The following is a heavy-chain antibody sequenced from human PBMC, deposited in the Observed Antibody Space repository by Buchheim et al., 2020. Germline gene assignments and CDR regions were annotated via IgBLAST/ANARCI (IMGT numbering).Heavy chain of an antibody. CDR1: GGSFSGYY. D-gene: IGHD2-15*01. CDR3: AGDRRGDCSGGSCYGKYFDY. V-gene: IGHV4-34*01. Sequence: QVQLQQWGAGLLKPSETLSLTCAVYGGSFSGYYWSWIRQPPGKGLEWIGEINHSGSTNYNPSLKSRVTISVDTSKNQFSLKLSSVTAADTAVYYCAGDRRGDCSGGSCYGKYFDYWGQGTL. J-gene: IGHJ4*02. CDR2: INHSGST.